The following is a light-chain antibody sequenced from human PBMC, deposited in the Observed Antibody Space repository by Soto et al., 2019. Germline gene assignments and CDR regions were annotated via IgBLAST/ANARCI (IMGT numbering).Light chain of an antibody. CDR1: QSVSSSY. CDR3: QQYSNSPRT. Sequence: EIVLTQSPGTLSLSPGERATLSCRASQSVSSSYVAWYQQKAGQAPRLVIYGASIRATGIPDRFSGSGSGTDFTLTISRLETEDSAVYYCQQYSNSPRTFGQGTKVEIK. J-gene: IGKJ1*01. V-gene: IGKV3-20*01. CDR2: GAS.